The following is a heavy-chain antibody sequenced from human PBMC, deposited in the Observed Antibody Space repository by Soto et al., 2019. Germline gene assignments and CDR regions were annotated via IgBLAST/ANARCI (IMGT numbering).Heavy chain of an antibody. D-gene: IGHD1-26*01. CDR1: GFTFSSYA. Sequence: PGGSLRLSCAASGFTFSSYAMSWVRQAPGKGLEWVGRIKSKTDGGTTDYAAPVKGRFTISRDDSKNTLYLQMNSLKTEDTAVYYCTTSSGSYYGYYYYGMDAWGQGTTVTVSS. V-gene: IGHV3-15*01. J-gene: IGHJ6*02. CDR3: TTSSGSYYGYYYYGMDA. CDR2: IKSKTDGGTT.